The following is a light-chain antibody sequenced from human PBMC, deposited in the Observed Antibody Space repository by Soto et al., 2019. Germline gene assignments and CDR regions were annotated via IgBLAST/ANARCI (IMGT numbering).Light chain of an antibody. Sequence: DLQLTQSPSTLSASVGDRVTITCRASQSISSWLAWYQQKPGKAPKLLIYDATSLESGAPSRFSGSGSGTEYNLSISSLQPDDCATNYCQQYNSYPWTIGQGTKVQIK. CDR2: DAT. V-gene: IGKV1-5*01. CDR3: QQYNSYPWT. J-gene: IGKJ1*01. CDR1: QSISSW.